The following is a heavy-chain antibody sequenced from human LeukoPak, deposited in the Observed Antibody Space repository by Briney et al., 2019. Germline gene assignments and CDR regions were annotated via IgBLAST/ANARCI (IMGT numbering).Heavy chain of an antibody. D-gene: IGHD6-13*01. V-gene: IGHV3-23*01. Sequence: GGSLRLSCAASGCTFSSYAMSWVRQAPGKGLEWVSAISGSGGSTYYADSVKGRFTISRDNSKNTLYLQMNSLRAEDTAVYYCAKKGEIAAAGRSFDYWGQGTLVTVSS. CDR2: ISGSGGST. J-gene: IGHJ4*02. CDR3: AKKGEIAAAGRSFDY. CDR1: GCTFSSYA.